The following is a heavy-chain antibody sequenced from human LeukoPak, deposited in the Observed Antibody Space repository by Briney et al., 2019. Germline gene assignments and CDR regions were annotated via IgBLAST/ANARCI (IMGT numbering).Heavy chain of an antibody. J-gene: IGHJ3*02. V-gene: IGHV5-51*01. D-gene: IGHD6-25*01. Sequence: GESLKISCKGSGYSFSSYWIGWVRQMAGKGLEWMGIIYPSDSDTRYSPSFQGQVTISADKSISTAYLQWSSLKASDTAMYYCARLEQRWSFDIWGQGTMVTVSS. CDR2: IYPSDSDT. CDR3: ARLEQRWSFDI. CDR1: GYSFSSYW.